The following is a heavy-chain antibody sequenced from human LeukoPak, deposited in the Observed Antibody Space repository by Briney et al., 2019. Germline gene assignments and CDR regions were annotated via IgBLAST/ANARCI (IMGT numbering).Heavy chain of an antibody. CDR2: ISYDGGYK. CDR3: AKGSPSYGSGSYYLDY. CDR1: GFTFSSYA. D-gene: IGHD3-10*01. J-gene: IGHJ4*02. V-gene: IGHV3-30*04. Sequence: PGRSLRLSCAASGFTFSSYAMHWVRQAPGKGLEWVTIISYDGGYKYYADSVKGRFTISRDNSKNTLYLQMNSLRAEDTAVYYCAKGSPSYGSGSYYLDYWGQGTLVTVSS.